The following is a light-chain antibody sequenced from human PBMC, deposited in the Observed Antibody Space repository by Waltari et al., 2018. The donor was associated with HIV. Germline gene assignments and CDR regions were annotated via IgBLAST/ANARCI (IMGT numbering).Light chain of an antibody. Sequence: QSVLTPPPSASGTPGQRVTISCSGGSPPLGSHFVSWYQQVAGTTPNLLIFRNNKRPSGVPDRFSGSKSGTSASLSISGLRPEDEADYYCATWDDSSSGSWVFGGGTKVTVL. V-gene: IGLV1-47*01. CDR2: RNN. J-gene: IGLJ3*02. CDR3: ATWDDSSSGSWV. CDR1: SPPLGSHF.